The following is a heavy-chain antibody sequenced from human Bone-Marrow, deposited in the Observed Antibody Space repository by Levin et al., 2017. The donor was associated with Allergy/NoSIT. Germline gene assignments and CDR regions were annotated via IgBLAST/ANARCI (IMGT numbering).Heavy chain of an antibody. V-gene: IGHV3-48*01. Sequence: PGGSLRLSCAASGFSLSSHSMIWVRQAPGKGLEFVAYSSNSGYTVSYGDSVKGRFTISRDNGKNTLFLQMDSLTAADTAVYSCARDPPYSDYDVGYWGQGTLVIVSS. D-gene: IGHD4-11*01. J-gene: IGHJ4*02. CDR3: ARDPPYSDYDVGY. CDR1: GFSLSSHS. CDR2: SSNSGYTV.